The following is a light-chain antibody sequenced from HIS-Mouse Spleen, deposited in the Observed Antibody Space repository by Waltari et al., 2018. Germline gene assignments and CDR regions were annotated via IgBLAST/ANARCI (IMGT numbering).Light chain of an antibody. CDR1: NLGAKD. Sequence: SYELTQPPPVSVSPGQTASIPCSGDNLGAKDACWYQQKPGQSPVLVLYQDSKRPSGIPERFSGSNSGNTATLTISGTQAMDEADYYCQAWDSSTDVVFGGGTKLTVL. CDR3: QAWDSSTDVV. CDR2: QDS. J-gene: IGLJ2*01. V-gene: IGLV3-1*01.